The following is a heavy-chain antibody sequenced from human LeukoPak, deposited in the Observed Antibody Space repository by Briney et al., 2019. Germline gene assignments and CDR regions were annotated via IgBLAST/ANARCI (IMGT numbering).Heavy chain of an antibody. V-gene: IGHV3-23*01. Sequence: GGSLRLSCAASGFSFSNYAMSWVRQVPGKGLEWVSAISGRDDSTYYADSVKGRFTISRDTSKNTLYLQMNSLRVEDTAVYYCAKWGDYDVLTGYYDSDYWGQGTLVTVSS. CDR1: GFSFSNYA. D-gene: IGHD3-9*01. CDR2: ISGRDDST. CDR3: AKWGDYDVLTGYYDSDY. J-gene: IGHJ4*02.